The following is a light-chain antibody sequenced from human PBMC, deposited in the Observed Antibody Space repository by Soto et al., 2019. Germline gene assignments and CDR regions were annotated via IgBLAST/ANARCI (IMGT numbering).Light chain of an antibody. Sequence: EIVVTQSPGTLSLSPGERATLSCRASQSVGTSYLAWYQQKPGQSPRLLMYGTSNRASGIPDRFSGSGSGTDFTLTISRLEPEDFAIYYCQQYDNSLWTFGQGTKVEIK. J-gene: IGKJ1*01. CDR3: QQYDNSLWT. CDR1: QSVGTSY. CDR2: GTS. V-gene: IGKV3-20*01.